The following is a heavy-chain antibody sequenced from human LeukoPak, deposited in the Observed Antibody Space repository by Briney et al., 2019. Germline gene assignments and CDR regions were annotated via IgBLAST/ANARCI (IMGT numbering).Heavy chain of an antibody. CDR2: IITIFGTA. CDR1: GYTXTNYY. V-gene: IGHV1-69*13. Sequence: ASVKVSCKASGYTXTNYYMHWVRQAPGQGLEWMGGIITIFGTASYTQKFQGRVTINADESTSTAYMELSSLRSEDTAVYYCARWAGRGPPQFFGPLDYWGQGTLVTVSS. J-gene: IGHJ4*02. D-gene: IGHD3-10*01. CDR3: ARWAGRGPPQFFGPLDY.